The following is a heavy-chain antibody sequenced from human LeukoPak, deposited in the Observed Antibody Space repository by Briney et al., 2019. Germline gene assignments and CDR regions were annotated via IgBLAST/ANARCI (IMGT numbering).Heavy chain of an antibody. Sequence: ASVKVSCKASGYTFTSYGISWVRQAPGQGLEWMGWISAYNGNTNYAQKLQGRVTMTTDTSTSTAYIELRSLRSDDTAVYYCARANYYYDSSGYSDYWGQGTLVTVSS. J-gene: IGHJ4*02. V-gene: IGHV1-18*01. CDR2: ISAYNGNT. CDR1: GYTFTSYG. CDR3: ARANYYYDSSGYSDY. D-gene: IGHD3-22*01.